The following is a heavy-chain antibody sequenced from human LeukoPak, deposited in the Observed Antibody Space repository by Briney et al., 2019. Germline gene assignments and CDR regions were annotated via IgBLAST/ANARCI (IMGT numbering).Heavy chain of an antibody. CDR3: ARGLYYYGSGSYPN. CDR2: INHSGST. J-gene: IGHJ4*02. D-gene: IGHD3-10*01. V-gene: IGHV4-34*01. CDR1: GFTFSDYY. Sequence: GSLRLSCAASGFTFSDYYMSWIRQPPGKGLEWIGEINHSGSTNYNPSLKSRVTISVDASKNQFSLKLSSVTAADTAVYYCARGLYYYGSGSYPNWGQGTLVTVSS.